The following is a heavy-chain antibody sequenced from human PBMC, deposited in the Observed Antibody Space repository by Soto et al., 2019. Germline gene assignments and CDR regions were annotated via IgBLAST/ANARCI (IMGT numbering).Heavy chain of an antibody. CDR3: ARDLKYSGSSSHYGMDV. D-gene: IGHD6-6*01. CDR1: GGSFSDYY. V-gene: IGHV4-34*01. CDR2: INHSGST. Sequence: SETLSLTCAVYGGSFSDYYWTWIRQPPGTGLEWIGEINHSGSTNYNPSLKSRVTISVDTSKNSLYLQMNSLRAGDTAVYYFARDLKYSGSSSHYGMDVWGQGTTVTVSS. J-gene: IGHJ6*02.